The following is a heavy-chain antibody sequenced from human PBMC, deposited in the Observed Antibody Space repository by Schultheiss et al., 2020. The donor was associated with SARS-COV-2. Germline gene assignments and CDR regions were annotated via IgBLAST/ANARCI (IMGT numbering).Heavy chain of an antibody. CDR2: IYTSGST. J-gene: IGHJ6*03. CDR3: ARVTPYCTNGVCYPSNYYYYMDV. CDR1: GGSISSYY. D-gene: IGHD2-8*01. V-gene: IGHV4-4*07. Sequence: SETLSLTCTVSGGSISSYYWSWIRQPAGKGLEWIGRIYTSGSTNYNPSLKSRVTMSVDTSKNQFSLKLSSVTAADTAVYYCARVTPYCTNGVCYPSNYYYYMDVWGKETTVTVSS.